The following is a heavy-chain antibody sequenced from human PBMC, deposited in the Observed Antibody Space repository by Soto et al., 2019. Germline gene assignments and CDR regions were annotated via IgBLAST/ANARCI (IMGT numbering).Heavy chain of an antibody. CDR3: ARVRGGSYYEGFDY. Sequence: QVQLQESGPGLVKPSETLSLTCTVSGGSISSYYWSWIRQPPGKGLEWIGFIYYSGTTKYNPSLKNRVTISVDTSKNQFSLKVNSVTAADTAVYHCARVRGGSYYEGFDYWGQGTLVIASS. CDR1: GGSISSYY. D-gene: IGHD1-26*01. J-gene: IGHJ4*02. V-gene: IGHV4-59*01. CDR2: IYYSGTT.